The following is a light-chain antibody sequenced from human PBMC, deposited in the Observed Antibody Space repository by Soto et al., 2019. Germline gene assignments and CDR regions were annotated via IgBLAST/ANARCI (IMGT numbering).Light chain of an antibody. CDR2: EVN. CDR3: SSYAGSSNV. J-gene: IGLJ1*01. CDR1: SSDVGGYNS. Sequence: QSVLTQPPSASGSPGQSVAISCTGTSSDVGGYNSVSWYQQPPGKAPKPMIYEVNKPPSAGPYRVSGSKSGTSDSLPVSGLQAEDEADFYCSSYAGSSNVFGTGTKVPVL. V-gene: IGLV2-8*01.